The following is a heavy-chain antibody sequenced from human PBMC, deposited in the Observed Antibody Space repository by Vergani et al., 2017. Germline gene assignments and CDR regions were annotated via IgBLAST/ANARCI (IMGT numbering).Heavy chain of an antibody. CDR2: ISAYNGNT. CDR3: ARGGWETYYYYYGMDV. CDR1: GYTFTSYG. Sequence: QVQLVQSGAEVKKPGASVKVFCKASGYTFTSYGISWVRKATGQGFEWMGWISAYNGNTNYAQKLQGRVTMTTDTSTSTAYMELRSLRSDDTAVYYCARGGWETYYYYYGMDVWGQGTTVTVSS. V-gene: IGHV1-18*01. D-gene: IGHD1-26*01. J-gene: IGHJ6*02.